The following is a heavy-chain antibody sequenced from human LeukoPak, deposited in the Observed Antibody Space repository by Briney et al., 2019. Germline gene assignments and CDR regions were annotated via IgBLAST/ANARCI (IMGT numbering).Heavy chain of an antibody. CDR1: GFTFSSYE. D-gene: IGHD3-22*01. J-gene: IGHJ3*02. Sequence: PGGSLRLSCAASGFTFSSYEMNWVRQAPGKGLEWVSLIYSDGRTYYPDSVKGRCTISRDGSKNTLYLQMNSLRVEDTAVYYCARGLFLSGYLDAFDIWGQGTVVTVSS. CDR3: ARGLFLSGYLDAFDI. CDR2: IYSDGRT. V-gene: IGHV3-53*01.